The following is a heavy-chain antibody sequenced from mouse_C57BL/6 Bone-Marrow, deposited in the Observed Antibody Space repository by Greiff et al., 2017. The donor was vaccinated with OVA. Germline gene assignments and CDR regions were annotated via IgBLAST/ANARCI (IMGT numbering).Heavy chain of an antibody. J-gene: IGHJ2*01. V-gene: IGHV1-54*01. D-gene: IGHD1-1*01. Sequence: VKLVESGAELVRPGTSVKVSCKASGYAFTNYLIEWVKQRPGQGLEWIGVINPGSGGTNYNEKFKGKATLTADKSSSTAYMQLSSLTSEDSAVYFCARGGINYYGSSYGYFDYWGQGTTLTVSS. CDR3: ARGGINYYGSSYGYFDY. CDR2: INPGSGGT. CDR1: GYAFTNYL.